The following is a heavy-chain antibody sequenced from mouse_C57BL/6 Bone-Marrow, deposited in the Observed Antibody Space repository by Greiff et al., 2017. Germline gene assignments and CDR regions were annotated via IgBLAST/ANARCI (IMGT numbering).Heavy chain of an antibody. V-gene: IGHV14-4*01. D-gene: IGHD1-1*01. Sequence: EVQLKESGAELVRPGASVKLSCTASGFNIKDDYMHWVKQRPEQGLEWIGWIDPENGATEYASKFQGKATITADTSSNTAYLQLSSLTSEDTAVYYCTTYYGSPGGQGTLVTVSA. J-gene: IGHJ3*01. CDR2: IDPENGAT. CDR3: TTYYGSP. CDR1: GFNIKDDY.